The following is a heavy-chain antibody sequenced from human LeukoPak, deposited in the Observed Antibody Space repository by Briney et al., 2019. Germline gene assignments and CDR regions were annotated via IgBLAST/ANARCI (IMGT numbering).Heavy chain of an antibody. Sequence: SETLSLTCTVSGGSISNNYWSWIRQPPGKALEWIGYTYYSGSTNYNPSLRSRVTISVDTSKNQFSLKLSSVTAADTAVYYCARVSYYDYVWGTYRRFLYYFDHWGQGTLVTVSS. CDR2: TYYSGST. CDR1: GGSISNNY. CDR3: ARVSYYDYVWGTYRRFLYYFDH. J-gene: IGHJ4*02. D-gene: IGHD3-16*02. V-gene: IGHV4-59*01.